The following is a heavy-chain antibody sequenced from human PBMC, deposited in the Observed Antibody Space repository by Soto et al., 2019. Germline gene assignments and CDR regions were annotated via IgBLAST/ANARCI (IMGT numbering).Heavy chain of an antibody. CDR2: IDPSDSYT. Sequence: GESLKISCKGSGYSFTSYWISWVRQMPGKGLEWMGRIDPSDSYTNYSPSFQGHVTISADKSISTAYLQWSSLKASDTAMYYCARHEYSSSAALGDYYYYGMDVWGQGTTVTVSS. V-gene: IGHV5-10-1*01. J-gene: IGHJ6*02. D-gene: IGHD6-6*01. CDR3: ARHEYSSSAALGDYYYYGMDV. CDR1: GYSFTSYW.